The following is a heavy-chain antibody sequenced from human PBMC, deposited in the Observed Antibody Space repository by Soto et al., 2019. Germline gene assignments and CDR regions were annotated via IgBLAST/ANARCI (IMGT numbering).Heavy chain of an antibody. V-gene: IGHV4-59*01. J-gene: IGHJ3*02. CDR3: ASNVEMATIYYDAFDI. D-gene: IGHD5-12*01. CDR2: IYYSGST. CDR1: GGSISSYY. Sequence: PSETLSLTCTVSGGSISSYYWSWIRQPPGKGLEWIGYIYYSGSTNYNPSLKSRVTISVDTSKNQFSLKLSSVTAADTAVYYCASNVEMATIYYDAFDIWGQGTMVTVSS.